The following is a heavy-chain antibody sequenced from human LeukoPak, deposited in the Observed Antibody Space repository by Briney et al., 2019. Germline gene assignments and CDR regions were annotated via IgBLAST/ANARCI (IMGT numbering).Heavy chain of an antibody. CDR1: GYTFTSYY. D-gene: IGHD3-22*01. V-gene: IGHV1-46*01. CDR2: INPSGGST. J-gene: IGHJ4*02. CDR3: AREGLHYYDSSGYYPMDY. Sequence: ASVKVSCKASGYTFTSYYMHWVRQAPGQGLEWMGIINPSGGSTSYAQKFQGRVTMTRDTSTSTVYMELSSLRSEDTAVYYCAREGLHYYDSSGYYPMDYWGLGTLVTVSS.